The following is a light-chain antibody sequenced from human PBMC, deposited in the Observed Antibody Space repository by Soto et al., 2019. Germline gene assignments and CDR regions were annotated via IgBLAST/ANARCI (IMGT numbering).Light chain of an antibody. V-gene: IGKV3-20*01. CDR3: QQHASSPPHT. CDR2: GAY. Sequence: EIVLTQSPGTLSLSPGERAKLSCRASQIINTNSFSWYQQKPGQAPRLLIYGAYNKATGIPDRFSGSRSGTDFTRTIRRLEPQDFEAYSCQQHASSPPHTFGQGTKGENK. CDR1: QIINTNS. J-gene: IGKJ2*01.